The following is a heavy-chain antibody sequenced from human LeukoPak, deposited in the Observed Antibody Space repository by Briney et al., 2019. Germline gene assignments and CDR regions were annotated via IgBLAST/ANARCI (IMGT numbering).Heavy chain of an antibody. J-gene: IGHJ3*02. CDR2: IYYSGST. CDR1: GGSISSYY. Sequence: PSETLSLTCTVSGGSISSYYWSWIRQPPGKGLEWIGYIYYSGSTNYNPSLKSRVTISVDTSKKQFSLKLSSVTAADSAVYYCARDDGNDAFDIWGQGTMVTVSS. CDR3: ARDDGNDAFDI. V-gene: IGHV4-59*01. D-gene: IGHD1-1*01.